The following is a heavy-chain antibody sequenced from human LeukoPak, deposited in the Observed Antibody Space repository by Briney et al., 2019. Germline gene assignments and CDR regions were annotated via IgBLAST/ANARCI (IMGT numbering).Heavy chain of an antibody. V-gene: IGHV4-59*01. CDR3: ASVSGNIPAAKWFDP. J-gene: IGHJ5*02. CDR1: GGSISSYY. Sequence: SETLSLTCTVSGGSISSYYWSWIRQPPGKGLEWIGYIYYSGSTNYNPSLKSRVTISVDTSKNQFSLKLSSVTAADTAVYYCASVSGNIPAAKWFDPWGQGTLVTVSS. CDR2: IYYSGST. D-gene: IGHD2-2*01.